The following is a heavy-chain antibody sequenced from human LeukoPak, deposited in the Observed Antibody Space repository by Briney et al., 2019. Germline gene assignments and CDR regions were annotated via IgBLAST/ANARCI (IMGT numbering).Heavy chain of an antibody. Sequence: GGSLRLSCAASGFSEFPFSTYSMNWVRQAPGKGLEWVANIKPDGGEKSYVDSVKGRFTISRDTAKNSLYLQMNSLGAEDTAVYYCARYHSTNAFDIWGQGTMVTVSS. J-gene: IGHJ3*02. CDR2: IKPDGGEK. CDR1: GFSEFPFSTYS. V-gene: IGHV3-7*01. CDR3: ARYHSTNAFDI. D-gene: IGHD2-2*01.